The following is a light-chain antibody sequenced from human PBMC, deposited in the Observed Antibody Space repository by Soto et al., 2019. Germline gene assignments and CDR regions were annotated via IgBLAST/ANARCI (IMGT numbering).Light chain of an antibody. CDR1: SRDVGAYNV. J-gene: IGLJ3*02. CDR2: EVG. CDR3: SSYTSRDTLV. V-gene: IGLV2-14*01. Sequence: QSVLTQPASVSGSPGQSITISCTGTSRDVGAYNVVSWYQQHTGKAPKLMIYEVGDRPSGVSNRFSGSKSGNTASLTISGLQAEDEADYYCSSYTSRDTLVFGGGTKLTVL.